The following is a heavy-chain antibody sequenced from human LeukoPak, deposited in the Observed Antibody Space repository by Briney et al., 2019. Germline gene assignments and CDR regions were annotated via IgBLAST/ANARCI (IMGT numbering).Heavy chain of an antibody. CDR1: GLTFHNYA. D-gene: IGHD5/OR15-5a*01. J-gene: IGHJ4*02. CDR3: ARDHVYGGADY. Sequence: GGSLRLSCAASGLTFHNYAIRWVRQAPGKGLEWVSLTSGDGITTYFADSVKGRFTISRDNSKSSLFLQMNSLRTEDTALYYCARDHVYGGADYWGQGTLVTVSS. CDR2: TSGDGITT. V-gene: IGHV3-43*02.